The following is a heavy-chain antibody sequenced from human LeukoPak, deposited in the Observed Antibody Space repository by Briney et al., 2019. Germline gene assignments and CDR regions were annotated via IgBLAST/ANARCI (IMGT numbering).Heavy chain of an antibody. CDR3: AREQGDDFWSGYYPDY. J-gene: IGHJ4*02. Sequence: PSQTLSLTCTVSGGSISSGSYYWSWIRQPAGKGLEWIGRIYTSGSTNYNPSLKSRVTISVDTSKNQFSLKLSSVTAADTAVYYCAREQGDDFWSGYYPDYWGQGTLVTVSS. CDR1: GGSISSGSYY. V-gene: IGHV4-61*02. CDR2: IYTSGST. D-gene: IGHD3-3*01.